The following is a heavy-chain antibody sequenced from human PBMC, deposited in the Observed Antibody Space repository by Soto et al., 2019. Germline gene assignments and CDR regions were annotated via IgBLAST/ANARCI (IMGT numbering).Heavy chain of an antibody. CDR2: ISYSGETK. CDR3: VRGVVGVVGSTAENFDH. D-gene: IGHD2-15*01. J-gene: IGHJ4*02. Sequence: PGGSLRLSCVTSGFTFTKYSMNWVRQAPGKGLEWASYISYSGETKYYADSLKGRYAISRDDAKNSVYLQMNSLRDEDTAFYYCVRGVVGVVGSTAENFDHWGQGTLVTVSS. CDR1: GFTFTKYS. V-gene: IGHV3-48*02.